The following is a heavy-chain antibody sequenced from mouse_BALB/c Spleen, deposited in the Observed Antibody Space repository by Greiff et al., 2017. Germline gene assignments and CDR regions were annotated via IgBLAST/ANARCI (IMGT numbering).Heavy chain of an antibody. CDR1: GFSLTSYG. CDR2: IWAGGST. D-gene: IGHD2-4*01. CDR3: ARGHYDYDGPWFAY. V-gene: IGHV2-9*02. J-gene: IGHJ3*01. Sequence: VMLVESGPGLVAPSQSLSITCTVSGFSLTSYGVHWVRQPPGKGLEWLGVIWAGGSTNYNSALMSRLSISKDNSKSQVFLKMNSLQTDDTAMYYCARGHYDYDGPWFAYWGQGTLVTVSA.